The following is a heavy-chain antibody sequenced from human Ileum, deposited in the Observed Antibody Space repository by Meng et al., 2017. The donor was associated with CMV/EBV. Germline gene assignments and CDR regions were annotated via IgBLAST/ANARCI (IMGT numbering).Heavy chain of an antibody. Sequence: GESLKISCAASGFTFSSYAMHWVRQAPGKGLEWVAVISYDGSNKYYADSVKGRFTISRDNSKNTLYLQMNSLRAEDTAVYYCARDFASSSLYYYYGMDVWSQGSTVTVSS. D-gene: IGHD6-6*01. CDR2: ISYDGSNK. CDR3: ARDFASSSLYYYYGMDV. CDR1: GFTFSSYA. V-gene: IGHV3-30*04. J-gene: IGHJ6*02.